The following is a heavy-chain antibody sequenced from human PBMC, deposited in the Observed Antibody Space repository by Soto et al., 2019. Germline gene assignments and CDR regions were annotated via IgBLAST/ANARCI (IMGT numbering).Heavy chain of an antibody. V-gene: IGHV3-23*01. D-gene: IGHD2-2*01. Sequence: EVQLLESGGGLVQPGGSLRLSCAASGFTFSSYAMSWVRQAPGKGLEWVSAISGSGGSKYYAYSGKGRFTISRDNSKNKVYLQMNSLRAEDRGVYYCAKPLGLVVLPAAKGAFDSWGQGTMVTVSS. CDR3: AKPLGLVVLPAAKGAFDS. CDR2: ISGSGGSK. CDR1: GFTFSSYA. J-gene: IGHJ3*02.